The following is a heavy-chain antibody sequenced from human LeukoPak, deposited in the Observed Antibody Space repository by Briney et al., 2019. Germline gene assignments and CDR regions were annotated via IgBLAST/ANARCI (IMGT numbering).Heavy chain of an antibody. CDR3: ARDHGRQLTIFGVVIEENGAFDI. Sequence: GGSLRLSCAASGFTFSSYGMHWVRQAPGKGLEWVAVISYDGSNKYYADSVKGRFTISRDNSKNTLYLQMNSLRAEDTAVYYCARDHGRQLTIFGVVIEENGAFDIWGQGTMVTVSS. J-gene: IGHJ3*02. CDR2: ISYDGSNK. CDR1: GFTFSSYG. V-gene: IGHV3-30*03. D-gene: IGHD3-3*01.